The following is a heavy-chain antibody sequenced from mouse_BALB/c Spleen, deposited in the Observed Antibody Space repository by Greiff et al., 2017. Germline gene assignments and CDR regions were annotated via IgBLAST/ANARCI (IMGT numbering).Heavy chain of an antibody. V-gene: IGHV7-3*02. CDR3: ARDRGITTDYAMDY. Sequence: EVNVVESGGGLVQPGGSLRLSCATSGFTFTDYYMSWVRQPPGKALEWLGFIRNKANGYTTEYSASVKGRFTISRDNSQSILYLQMNTLRAEDSATYYCARDRGITTDYAMDYWGQGTSVTVSS. CDR2: IRNKANGYTT. J-gene: IGHJ4*01. CDR1: GFTFTDYY. D-gene: IGHD2-4*01.